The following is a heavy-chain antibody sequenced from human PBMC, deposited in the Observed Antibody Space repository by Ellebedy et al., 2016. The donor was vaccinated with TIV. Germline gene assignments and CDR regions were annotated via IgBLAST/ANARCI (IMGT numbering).Heavy chain of an antibody. J-gene: IGHJ3*02. CDR1: GGSFSGYY. V-gene: IGHV4-34*01. Sequence: SETLSLTCAVYGGSFSGYYWSWIRQPPGKGLEWIGEINHSGSTNYNPSLKSRVTVSVDTSKNQFYLMLSSVTAADTAVYYCARGLRWLQLDAFDIWGQGTMVTVSS. CDR2: INHSGST. CDR3: ARGLRWLQLDAFDI. D-gene: IGHD5-24*01.